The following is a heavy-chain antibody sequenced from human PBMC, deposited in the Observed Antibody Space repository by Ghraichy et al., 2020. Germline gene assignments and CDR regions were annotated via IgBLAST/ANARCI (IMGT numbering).Heavy chain of an antibody. CDR2: INHSGST. D-gene: IGHD3-16*02. Sequence: SETLSLTCAVYGGSFSGYYWSWIRQPPGKGLEWIGEINHSGSTNYNPSLKSRVTISVDTSKNQFSLKLSPVTAADTAVYYCARVLNDYVWGSYRRGIIDYWGQGTLVTVSS. J-gene: IGHJ4*02. V-gene: IGHV4-34*01. CDR1: GGSFSGYY. CDR3: ARVLNDYVWGSYRRGIIDY.